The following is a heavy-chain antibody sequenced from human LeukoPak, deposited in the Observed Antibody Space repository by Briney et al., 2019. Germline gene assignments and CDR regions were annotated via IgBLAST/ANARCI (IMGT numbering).Heavy chain of an antibody. J-gene: IGHJ5*02. CDR2: ISAYNGNT. D-gene: IGHD3-10*01. Sequence: ASVKVSCKASGYTFTSYGISWVRQAPGQGLDWMGWISAYNGNTNYAQKLQGRVTMTTDTSTSTAYMELRSLRSDDTAVYYCARVVRGVIISWFDPWGQGTLVTVSS. CDR1: GYTFTSYG. V-gene: IGHV1-18*01. CDR3: ARVVRGVIISWFDP.